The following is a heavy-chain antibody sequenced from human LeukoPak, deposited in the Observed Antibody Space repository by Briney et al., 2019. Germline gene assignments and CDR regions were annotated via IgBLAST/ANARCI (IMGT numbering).Heavy chain of an antibody. V-gene: IGHV3-64*01. CDR1: GFTFSSYA. D-gene: IGHD2-21*01. Sequence: QAGGSLRLSCAASGFTFSSYAMHWVRQAPGKGLEYVSAISSNGGSTYYANSVKGRFAISRYNSKNTLYLQMGSLRAEDMAVYYCARTIPRSVVEDWYFDLWGRGTLVTVSS. J-gene: IGHJ2*01. CDR3: ARTIPRSVVEDWYFDL. CDR2: ISSNGGST.